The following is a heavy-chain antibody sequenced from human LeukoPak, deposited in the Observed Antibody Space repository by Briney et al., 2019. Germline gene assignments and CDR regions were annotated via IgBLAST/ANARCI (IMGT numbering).Heavy chain of an antibody. J-gene: IGHJ4*02. CDR2: INPSGGST. D-gene: IGHD2-2*01. CDR3: ARGTVVPAASLTKRFDY. CDR1: GYTFTSYY. V-gene: IGHV1-46*01. Sequence: GASVKVSCKASGYTFTSYYMHWVRQAPGQGLEWMGIINPSGGSTSYAQKFQGRVTMTRDMSTSTVYMELSSLRSEDTAVYYCARGTVVPAASLTKRFDYWGQGTLVTVSS.